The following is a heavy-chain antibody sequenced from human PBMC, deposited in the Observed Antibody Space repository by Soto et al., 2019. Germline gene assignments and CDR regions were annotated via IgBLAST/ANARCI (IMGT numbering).Heavy chain of an antibody. D-gene: IGHD3-10*01. CDR2: ISGSGGST. J-gene: IGHJ3*02. CDR3: AKEVRSVLLWFGQDAFDI. CDR1: GFTFSSYS. V-gene: IGHV3-23*01. Sequence: PEGSLILSCAAYGFTFSSYSMSWVRQAPGKGLEWVSAISGSGGSTYYADSVKGRFTISRDNSKNTLYLQMNSLRAEDTAVYYCAKEVRSVLLWFGQDAFDIWGQGTMVTVSS.